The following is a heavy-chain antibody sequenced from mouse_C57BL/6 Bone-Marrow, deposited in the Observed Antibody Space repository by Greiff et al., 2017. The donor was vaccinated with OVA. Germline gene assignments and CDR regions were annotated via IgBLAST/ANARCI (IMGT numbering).Heavy chain of an antibody. D-gene: IGHD3-1*01. V-gene: IGHV1-54*01. CDR3: AVGGYYLDY. CDR1: GYAFTNYL. Sequence: VQLQQSGAELVRPGTSVKVSCKASGYAFTNYLIEWVKQRPGQGLEWIGVINPGSGGTNYNEKFKGKATLTADKSSSTAYMQLSRLTSEDSAVYFCAVGGYYLDYWGQGTTLTVSS. CDR2: INPGSGGT. J-gene: IGHJ2*01.